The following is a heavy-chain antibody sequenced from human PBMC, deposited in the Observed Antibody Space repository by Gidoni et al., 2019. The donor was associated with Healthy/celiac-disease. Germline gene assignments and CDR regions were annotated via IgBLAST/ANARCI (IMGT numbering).Heavy chain of an antibody. CDR3: ARDPLNDDGDYTGGYYDYGMDV. CDR2: ISAYNGNT. Sequence: VQLVQSGAEVKKPGASVKVSCKASGYPFTSYGISWLRQAPGQGLEWMGWISAYNGNTNYAQKLQGRVTMTTDTSTSTAYMELRSLRSDDTAWYYCARDPLNDDGDYTGGYYDYGMDVWGQGTTVTVSS. D-gene: IGHD4-17*01. J-gene: IGHJ6*02. V-gene: IGHV1-18*01. CDR1: GYPFTSYG.